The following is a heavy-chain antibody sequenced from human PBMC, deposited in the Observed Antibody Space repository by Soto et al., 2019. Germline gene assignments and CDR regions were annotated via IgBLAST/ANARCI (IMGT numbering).Heavy chain of an antibody. CDR3: AKESTVGSPGDYFDS. CDR2: IGIYANT. V-gene: IGHV3-23*01. Sequence: EQPGGSLRLSCAASGFTFSSYDINWVRQAPGKGLEWVSAIGIYANTYYAGSVKRRFTISRDDSKNTVYLQLNSLRVDDTAVYYCAKESTVGSPGDYFDSWGQGTLVTVSS. D-gene: IGHD1-26*01. CDR1: GFTFSSYD. J-gene: IGHJ4*02.